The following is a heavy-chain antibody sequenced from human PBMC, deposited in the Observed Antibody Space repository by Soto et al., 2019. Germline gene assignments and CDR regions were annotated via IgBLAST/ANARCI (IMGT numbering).Heavy chain of an antibody. Sequence: GGSLRLSCAASGFTFSSYGMHWVRQAPGKGLEWVAVISDGGSNTYYADSVKGRFTISRDNSKNTLYLQMNSLRAEDTAVYYCAKDGDPELYYYDSSGSMDVWGQGTTVTVSS. CDR1: GFTFSSYG. D-gene: IGHD3-22*01. CDR2: ISDGGSNT. V-gene: IGHV3-30*18. J-gene: IGHJ6*02. CDR3: AKDGDPELYYYDSSGSMDV.